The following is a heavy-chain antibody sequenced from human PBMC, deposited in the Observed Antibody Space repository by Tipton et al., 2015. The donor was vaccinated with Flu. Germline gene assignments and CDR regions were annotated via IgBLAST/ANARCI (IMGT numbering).Heavy chain of an antibody. CDR1: GASVSSNNYN. Sequence: TLSLTCTFSGASVSSNNYNWGWIRQPPGKGLEWIGSFHYSGNTYYNPSLRSRVTISVDTSRSQFTLTLRSVTASDSAIYYCARPSFYELRSGYPHSAFDIWGPGTRVAVS. V-gene: IGHV4-39*01. J-gene: IGHJ3*02. CDR2: FHYSGNT. CDR3: ARPSFYELRSGYPHSAFDI. D-gene: IGHD3-3*01.